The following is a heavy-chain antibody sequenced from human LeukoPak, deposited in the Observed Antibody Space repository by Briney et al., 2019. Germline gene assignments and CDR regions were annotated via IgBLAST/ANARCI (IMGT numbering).Heavy chain of an antibody. CDR3: ARGGSSWSYAMDV. CDR1: GGSISGSY. J-gene: IGHJ6*02. Sequence: SEILTLTCTVPGGSISGSYWSWIRKPAGKGLEWIGRFYPSGSANYNPSLTSRVTMSVDTSKNQFTLKLNSVTAADSARYYCARGGSSWSYAMDVWGQGTTVTVSS. D-gene: IGHD6-13*01. CDR2: FYPSGSA. V-gene: IGHV4-4*07.